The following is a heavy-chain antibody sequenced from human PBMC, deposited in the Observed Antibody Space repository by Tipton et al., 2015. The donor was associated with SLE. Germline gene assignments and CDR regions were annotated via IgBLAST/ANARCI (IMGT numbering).Heavy chain of an antibody. D-gene: IGHD3-10*01. CDR1: GFIFSDYP. J-gene: IGHJ6*03. V-gene: IGHV3-23*01. Sequence: GSLRLSCAASGFIFSDYPMSWVRQAPGKGLQWVSAISGSGGSTYYADSVKGRFTISRDNSKNTLYLQMNSLRAEDTAVYYCARGNYASESYYRLYMDVWGKGTTVTVSS. CDR2: ISGSGGST. CDR3: ARGNYASESYYRLYMDV.